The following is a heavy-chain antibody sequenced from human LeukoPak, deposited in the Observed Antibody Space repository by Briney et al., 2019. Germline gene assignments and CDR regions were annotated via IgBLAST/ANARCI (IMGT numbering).Heavy chain of an antibody. D-gene: IGHD3-16*01. V-gene: IGHV3-48*02. CDR1: GFTFISYT. CDR3: ARASYDTRGGFYYFDY. Sequence: GGSLRLSCAASGFTFISYTMSWVRQAPGKGLEWVSCISPSSSTIYYDDSVKGRFAISRDNAKNSLYLQMNSLRDEDTAVYYCARASYDTRGGFYYFDYWGQGTLVTVSS. CDR2: ISPSSSTI. J-gene: IGHJ4*02.